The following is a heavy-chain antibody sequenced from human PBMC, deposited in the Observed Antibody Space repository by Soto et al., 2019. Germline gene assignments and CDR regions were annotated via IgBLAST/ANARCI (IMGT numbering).Heavy chain of an antibody. CDR2: INPSGGST. V-gene: IGHV1-46*01. J-gene: IGHJ6*02. CDR3: ARVGQQLSYYYGMDV. D-gene: IGHD6-13*01. Sequence: ASVKLSCKASGYTFTSYYMHWVRQAPGQGLEWMGIINPSGGSTSYAQKFQGRVTMTRDTSTSTVYMELSSLRSEDTAVYYCARVGQQLSYYYGMDVWGQGTTVTASS. CDR1: GYTFTSYY.